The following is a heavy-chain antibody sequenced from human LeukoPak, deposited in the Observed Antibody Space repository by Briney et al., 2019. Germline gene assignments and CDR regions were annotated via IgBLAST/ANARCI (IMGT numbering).Heavy chain of an antibody. CDR1: GGSIHY. J-gene: IGHJ3*02. CDR2: SYTRGST. D-gene: IGHD2-15*01. V-gene: IGHV4-4*07. Sequence: SEALSLPCPVSGGSIHYWSWIRQPAGTGLGWVGRSYTRGSTNYNTSLKSRVTMSVDTSKNQFSLKLSSVTAADTAGYSCASRRYCSADICFGGDAFDIWGQGTMVSVSS. CDR3: ASRRYCSADICFGGDAFDI.